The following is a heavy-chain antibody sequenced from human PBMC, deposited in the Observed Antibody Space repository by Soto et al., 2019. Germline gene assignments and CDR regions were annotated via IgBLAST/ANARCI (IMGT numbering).Heavy chain of an antibody. CDR2: INPNSGNT. D-gene: IGHD5-12*01. CDR3: ARAPRGYSGYDPNAYYFDY. CDR1: GYTFTSYG. V-gene: IGHV1-2*04. J-gene: IGHJ4*02. Sequence: ASVKVSCKASGYTFTSYGISWVRQAPGQGLEWMGWINPNSGNTNYAQKFQGWVTMTRDTSISTAYMELSRLRSDDTAVYYCARAPRGYSGYDPNAYYFDYWGQGTLVTVSS.